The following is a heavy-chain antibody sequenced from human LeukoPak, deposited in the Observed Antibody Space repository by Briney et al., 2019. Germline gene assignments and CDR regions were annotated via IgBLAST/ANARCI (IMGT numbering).Heavy chain of an antibody. V-gene: IGHV4-59*01. D-gene: IGHD4-23*01. CDR1: GGSISSYY. J-gene: IGHJ4*02. CDR3: ASHRYGGTFDY. CDR2: IYYSGST. Sequence: SETLPLTCTVSGGSISSYYWSWIRQPPGKGLEWIGYIYYSGSTNYNPSLKSRVTISIDTSKNQFSLKLSSVTAADTAVYYCASHRYGGTFDYWGQGTLVTVSS.